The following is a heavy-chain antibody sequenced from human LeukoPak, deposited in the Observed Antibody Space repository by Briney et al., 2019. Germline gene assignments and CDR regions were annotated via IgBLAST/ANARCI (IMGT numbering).Heavy chain of an antibody. V-gene: IGHV3-53*01. CDR2: IDGGGST. CDR1: GFTVSSNY. D-gene: IGHD3-10*01. CDR3: ARDMAN. Sequence: GGSLRLSCAASGFTVSSNYMNWVPQAPGKGLEWVSVIDGGGSTYYADSVKGRFTISRDNSENTLYLQMNSLRAEDTAVYYCARDMANWGQGTLVTVSS. J-gene: IGHJ4*02.